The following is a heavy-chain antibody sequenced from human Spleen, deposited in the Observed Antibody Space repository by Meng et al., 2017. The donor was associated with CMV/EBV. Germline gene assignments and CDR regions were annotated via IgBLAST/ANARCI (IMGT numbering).Heavy chain of an antibody. CDR2: IKQDGSEK. Sequence: GESLKISCAASGFTFSSYAMSWVRQAPGKGLEWVANIKQDGSEKYYVDSVKGRFTISRDNAKNSLYLQMNSLRAEDTAVYYCARDLKTDIVVVPAADSYYYYYGMDVWGQGTTVTVS. D-gene: IGHD2-2*01. CDR3: ARDLKTDIVVVPAADSYYYYYGMDV. J-gene: IGHJ6*02. V-gene: IGHV3-7*01. CDR1: GFTFSSYA.